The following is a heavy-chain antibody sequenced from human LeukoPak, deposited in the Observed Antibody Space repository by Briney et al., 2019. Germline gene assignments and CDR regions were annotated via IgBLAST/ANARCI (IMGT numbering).Heavy chain of an antibody. CDR1: GGTFSSYA. D-gene: IGHD2-2*01. CDR2: IIPIFGTA. Sequence: SVKVSCKASGGTFSSYAISWVRQAPGQGLEWMGGIIPIFGTANYAQKFQGRVTITADESTSTAYMELSSLRSEDTAVYYCARSPIVVVPAAMGVGRCGGDWYYDYWGQGTLVTVSS. J-gene: IGHJ4*02. V-gene: IGHV1-69*13. CDR3: ARSPIVVVPAAMGVGRCGGDWYYDY.